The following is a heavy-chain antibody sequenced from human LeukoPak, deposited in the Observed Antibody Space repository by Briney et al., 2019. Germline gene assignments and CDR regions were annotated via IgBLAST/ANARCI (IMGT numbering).Heavy chain of an antibody. V-gene: IGHV1-69*01. CDR2: IIPIFGTA. CDR3: AGVIAAAGSFDY. CDR1: GGTFSSYA. Sequence: SVKVSCKASGGTFSSYAISWVRQAPGQGLEWMGGIIPIFGTANYAQKFQGRVTITADESTSTAYMELSSLRSEDTAVYYCAGVIAAAGSFDYWGQGTLVTVSS. J-gene: IGHJ4*02. D-gene: IGHD6-13*01.